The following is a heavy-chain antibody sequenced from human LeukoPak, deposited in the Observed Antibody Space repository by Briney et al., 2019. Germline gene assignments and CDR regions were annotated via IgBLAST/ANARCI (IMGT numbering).Heavy chain of an antibody. J-gene: IGHJ5*02. CDR2: IDHSGST. Sequence: SETLSLTCTVSGYSISSGYYWGWIRQPPGKGLEWIGSIDHSGSTYYNPSLKSRVTISVDTSKNQFSLKLSSVTAADTAVYYCARDLGCSSTSCYTVWFDPWGQGTLVTVSS. CDR1: GYSISSGYY. CDR3: ARDLGCSSTSCYTVWFDP. D-gene: IGHD2-2*02. V-gene: IGHV4-38-2*02.